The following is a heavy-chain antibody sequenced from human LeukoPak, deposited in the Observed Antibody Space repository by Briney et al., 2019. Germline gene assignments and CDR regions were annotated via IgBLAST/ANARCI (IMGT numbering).Heavy chain of an antibody. CDR3: ARDRGPFDY. CDR1: GFTFSSYG. CDR2: IWYDGSNK. J-gene: IGHJ4*02. Sequence: GGSLRLSCAASGFTFSSYGMHWVRQAPGKGLEWVAVIWYDGSNKYYADSVKGRFTISRDNAKNSLYLQMNSLRAEDTAVYYCARDRGPFDYWGQGTLVTVSS. V-gene: IGHV3-33*01.